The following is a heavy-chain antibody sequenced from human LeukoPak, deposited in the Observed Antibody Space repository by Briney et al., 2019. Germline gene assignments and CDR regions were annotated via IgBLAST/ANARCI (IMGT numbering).Heavy chain of an antibody. J-gene: IGHJ6*02. Sequence: ASVKVSCKASGYTFTSYYMHWVRQAPGQGLEWMGMINPSDGRTTYAQKFQGRVTMTRDTSTRTVYMELSSLRSDDTAVYYCARYYGSGSYHMDVWGQGTTVTVSS. CDR3: ARYYGSGSYHMDV. D-gene: IGHD3-10*01. CDR2: INPSDGRT. CDR1: GYTFTSYY. V-gene: IGHV1-46*01.